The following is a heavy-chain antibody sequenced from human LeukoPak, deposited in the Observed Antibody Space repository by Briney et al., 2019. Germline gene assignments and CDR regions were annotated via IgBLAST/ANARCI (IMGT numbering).Heavy chain of an antibody. CDR3: ARGYYDLLY. CDR1: GFTFSTFA. Sequence: PGGSLRLSCAASGFTFSTFAMIWVRQPPGKGLEWVSSISSSSSYIYYADSVKGRFTISRDNAKNSLYLQMNSLRAEDTAVYYCARGYYDLLYWGQGTLVTVSS. V-gene: IGHV3-21*01. J-gene: IGHJ4*02. D-gene: IGHD3-22*01. CDR2: ISSSSSYI.